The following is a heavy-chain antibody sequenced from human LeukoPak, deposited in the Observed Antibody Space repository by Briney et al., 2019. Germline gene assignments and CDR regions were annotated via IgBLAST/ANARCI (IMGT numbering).Heavy chain of an antibody. D-gene: IGHD6-19*01. CDR2: IARDGGAK. CDR3: AREATWGQWYFDH. J-gene: IGHJ4*02. CDR1: GFSFSNHG. Sequence: GTSLRLSCVASGFSFSNHGMYWVRQAPGKGLEWVSVIARDGGAKFYADSVKGRFTLSRDNSKNMFFLQMNFLTVEDTAIYYCAREATWGQWYFDHWGQGTPVTVSS. V-gene: IGHV3-30*03.